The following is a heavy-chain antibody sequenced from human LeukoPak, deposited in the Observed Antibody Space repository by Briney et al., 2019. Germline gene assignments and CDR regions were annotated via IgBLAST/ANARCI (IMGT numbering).Heavy chain of an antibody. CDR3: ARELTRITMIVVVHYGMDV. V-gene: IGHV3-7*01. Sequence: PGGSLRLSCSASGFMFSSHWMSWVRQAPGKGLEWVANIKQDGSEKYYVDSVKGRFTISRDNAKNSLYPQMNSLRAEDTAVYYCARELTRITMIVVVHYGMDVWGQGTTVTVSS. CDR2: IKQDGSEK. CDR1: GFMFSSHW. J-gene: IGHJ6*02. D-gene: IGHD3-22*01.